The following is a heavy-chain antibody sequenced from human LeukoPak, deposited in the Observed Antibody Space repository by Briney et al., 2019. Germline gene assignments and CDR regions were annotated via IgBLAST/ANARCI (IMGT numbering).Heavy chain of an antibody. D-gene: IGHD3-9*01. CDR1: GFTFSSDN. Sequence: GRSLRLSCAASGFTFSSDNMNWVRQAPGKGLEWVSSISSSSSYIYYADSVKGRFTISRDNAKNSLYLQMNSLRAEDTAVYYCARERTIFSNSYIDYWGQGTLVTVSS. J-gene: IGHJ4*02. CDR2: ISSSSSYI. CDR3: ARERTIFSNSYIDY. V-gene: IGHV3-21*01.